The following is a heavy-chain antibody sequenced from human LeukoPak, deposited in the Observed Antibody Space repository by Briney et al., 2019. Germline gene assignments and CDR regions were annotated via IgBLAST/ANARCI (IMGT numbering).Heavy chain of an antibody. V-gene: IGHV6-1*01. D-gene: IGHD6-13*01. CDR3: AKSKGGAAGIIWFDP. CDR2: TYYRSKWYN. Sequence: SQTLSLTCAISGDSVSSNSAAWNWIRQSPSRGLEWLGRTYYRSKWYNDYAVSVKGRITINPDTSKNQFSLQLNSVTPEDTAVYYCAKSKGGAAGIIWFDPWGQGTLVTVSS. CDR1: GDSVSSNSAA. J-gene: IGHJ5*02.